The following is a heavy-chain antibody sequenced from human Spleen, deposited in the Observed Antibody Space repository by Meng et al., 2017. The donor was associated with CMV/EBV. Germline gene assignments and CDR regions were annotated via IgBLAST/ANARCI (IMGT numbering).Heavy chain of an antibody. J-gene: IGHJ6*02. CDR3: ARGHWGGYCSSTSCRRIYGMDV. CDR1: GYIFTDYY. D-gene: IGHD2-2*01. Sequence: ASVKVSCKASGYIFTDYYVHWVRQSPGQGLEWMGWINPITGNINYEQKFQGRVTMTRDTSISTAYMELSRLRSDDTAVYYCARGHWGGYCSSTSCRRIYGMDVWGQGTTVTVSS. CDR2: INPITGNI. V-gene: IGHV1-2*02.